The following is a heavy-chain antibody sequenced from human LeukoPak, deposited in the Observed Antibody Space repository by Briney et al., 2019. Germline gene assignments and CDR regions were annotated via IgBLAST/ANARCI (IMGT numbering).Heavy chain of an antibody. CDR2: IYSGGST. D-gene: IGHD3-16*02. Sequence: GGSLRLSCAASGFTVRSNYMSWVRQAPRKGLEWVSGIYSGGSTYYADSVKGRFTISRDNSKNTLYLQMNSLRAEDTAGYYCARGGNYHVYWGQGTLVTVSS. V-gene: IGHV3-66*01. CDR3: ARGGNYHVY. J-gene: IGHJ4*02. CDR1: GFTVRSNY.